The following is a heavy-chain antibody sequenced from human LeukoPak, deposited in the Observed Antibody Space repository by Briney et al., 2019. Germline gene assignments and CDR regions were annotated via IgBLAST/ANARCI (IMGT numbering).Heavy chain of an antibody. CDR2: IYQSGST. J-gene: IGHJ4*02. CDR3: ARVIGVKDGYKPYGFYFDY. Sequence: PSETLSLTCAVSGGSISSGGYSWSWIRQPPGKGLEWIGYIYQSGSTYYNPSLKSRVTISVDRSKNQFSLKLSSVTAADTAVFYCARVIGVKDGYKPYGFYFDYWGQGTLVTVSS. V-gene: IGHV4-30-2*01. D-gene: IGHD5-24*01. CDR1: GGSISSGGYS.